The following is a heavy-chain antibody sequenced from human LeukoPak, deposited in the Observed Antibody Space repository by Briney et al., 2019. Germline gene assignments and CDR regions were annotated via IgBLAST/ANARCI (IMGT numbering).Heavy chain of an antibody. CDR2: ISGSGGST. Sequence: GGSLRLSCAASGFTFSSYAMSWVRQAPGKGLEWVSAISGSGGSTYYADSVKGRFTISRDNSKNTLYLHMNSLGAEDTAVYYCAKDIAARRYYFDYWGQGTLVPVPS. CDR3: AKDIAARRYYFDY. V-gene: IGHV3-23*01. J-gene: IGHJ4*02. D-gene: IGHD6-6*01. CDR1: GFTFSSYA.